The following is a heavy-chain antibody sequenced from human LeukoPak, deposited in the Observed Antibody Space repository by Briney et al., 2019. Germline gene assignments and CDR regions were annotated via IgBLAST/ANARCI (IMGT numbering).Heavy chain of an antibody. CDR3: ASRIAAAGTTIRY. CDR1: GGSFSGYY. Sequence: SETLSLTCAVYGGSFSGYYWSWIRQPPGKGLEWIGEINHSGSTNYNPSLRSRVTIPVDTSKNQFSLKLSSVTAADTAVYYCASRIAAAGTTIRYWGQGTLVTVSS. V-gene: IGHV4-34*01. J-gene: IGHJ4*02. D-gene: IGHD6-13*01. CDR2: INHSGST.